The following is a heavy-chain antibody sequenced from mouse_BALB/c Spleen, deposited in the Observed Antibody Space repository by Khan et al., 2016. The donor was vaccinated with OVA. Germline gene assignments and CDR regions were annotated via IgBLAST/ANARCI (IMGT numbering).Heavy chain of an antibody. CDR1: GFTIKDTH. CDR2: IDPANDNS. Sequence: EVQLLESGAELVKPGASVKLSCTASGFTIKDTHMHWVHQRPEQGLEWVGRIDPANDNSKYEPRFQGKATITTDTASNTAYLHLSSLTSEDTAVYYWAPAGTRDYFDYWGQGTMVTVSA. CDR3: APAGTRDYFDY. J-gene: IGHJ3*01. D-gene: IGHD4-1*01. V-gene: IGHV14-3*02.